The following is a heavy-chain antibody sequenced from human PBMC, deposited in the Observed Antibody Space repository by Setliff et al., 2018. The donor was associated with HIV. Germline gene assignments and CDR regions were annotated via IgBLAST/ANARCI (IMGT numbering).Heavy chain of an antibody. Sequence: PSETLSLTCTVSGGSISSSGPGYYWGWVRQAPGGGLEWIGSVYYSGSTYYNLSLKSRVTISLDTSKNQLSLRLTSMTAADTAVYYCARSQPDTIFGVVIFDYWGQGKMVTVSS. CDR3: ARSQPDTIFGVVIFDY. CDR2: VYYSGST. CDR1: GGSISSSGPGYY. D-gene: IGHD3-3*01. J-gene: IGHJ4*02. V-gene: IGHV4-39*01.